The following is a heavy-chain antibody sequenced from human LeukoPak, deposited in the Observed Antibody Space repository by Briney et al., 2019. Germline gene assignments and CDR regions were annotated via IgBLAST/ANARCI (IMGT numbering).Heavy chain of an antibody. V-gene: IGHV3-15*01. CDR3: SGHMTSADF. Sequence: GGSLRLSCVASGFTFSDAWMRWVRPAPGKGLEWVACVNRRNTDGGTRDYAEAVNGKFTISRDYSENTVYLQMNSLKVEDTGVYYCSGHMTSADFWGQGTLVSVSS. J-gene: IGHJ4*02. CDR2: VNRRNTDGGTR. D-gene: IGHD5-12*01. CDR1: GFTFSDAW.